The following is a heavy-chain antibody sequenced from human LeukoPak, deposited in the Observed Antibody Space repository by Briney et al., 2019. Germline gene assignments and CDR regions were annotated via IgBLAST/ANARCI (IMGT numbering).Heavy chain of an antibody. CDR2: IRSKAYGGTT. Sequence: GGSLRLSCTASGFTFGDYAMSWVRQAPGKGLEWVGFIRSKAYGGTTEYAASVKGRFTISRDNSKSIAYLQMNSLKTEDTAVYYCTRVSLVAGADYWGQGTLVTVSS. D-gene: IGHD6-19*01. CDR3: TRVSLVAGADY. V-gene: IGHV3-49*04. CDR1: GFTFGDYA. J-gene: IGHJ4*02.